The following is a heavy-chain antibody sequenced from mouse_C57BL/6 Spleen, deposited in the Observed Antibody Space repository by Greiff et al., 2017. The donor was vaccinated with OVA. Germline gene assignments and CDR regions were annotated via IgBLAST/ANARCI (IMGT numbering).Heavy chain of an antibody. Sequence: EVQLQQSGPELVKPGASVKIPCKASGYTFTDYNMDWVKQSHGKSLEWIGDINPNNGGTIYNQKFKGKATLTVDKSSSTAYMELRSLTSEDTAVYDCARGAYYSNYYAMDYWGQGTSVTVSS. CDR1: GYTFTDYN. J-gene: IGHJ4*01. D-gene: IGHD2-5*01. V-gene: IGHV1-18*01. CDR2: INPNNGGT. CDR3: ARGAYYSNYYAMDY.